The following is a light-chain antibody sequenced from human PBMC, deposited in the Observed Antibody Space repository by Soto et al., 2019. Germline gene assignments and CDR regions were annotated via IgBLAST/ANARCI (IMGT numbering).Light chain of an antibody. Sequence: EIVLTQSPATLSLSPGERATLSCRASQSVSNYVAWYQQKPGQAPRLLLYDASNRATGIPARFSGSGSGTDFTLTISSLEPEDFAVYYCQQRSIRITFGQGTRREIK. CDR3: QQRSIRIT. J-gene: IGKJ5*01. CDR2: DAS. CDR1: QSVSNY. V-gene: IGKV3-11*01.